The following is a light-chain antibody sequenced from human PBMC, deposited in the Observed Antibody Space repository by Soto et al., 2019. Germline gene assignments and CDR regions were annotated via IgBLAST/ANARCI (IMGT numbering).Light chain of an antibody. Sequence: DIVMTQSPLSLPVTPGEPASISCRSSQSLLHSNGYNYLDWYLQKPGQSPQLLIYLGSNRASGVPDRFSGSGSGSDFTLTISRVEAEDVGVYYCMQALQTPPGFGHGTRLEIK. CDR1: QSLLHSNGYNY. V-gene: IGKV2-28*01. J-gene: IGKJ5*01. CDR2: LGS. CDR3: MQALQTPPG.